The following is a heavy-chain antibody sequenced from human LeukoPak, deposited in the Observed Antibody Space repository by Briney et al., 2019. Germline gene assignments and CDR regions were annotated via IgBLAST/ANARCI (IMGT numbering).Heavy chain of an antibody. CDR1: GYTFSSYY. V-gene: IGHV1-46*01. D-gene: IGHD1-7*01. CDR2: IYPGGGRT. Sequence: GASVKVSCKASGYTFSSYYMHWVRQAPGQGLEWMGIIYPGGGRTTYAQKFQGRVSMTRDMSTNTVYMELSSLRSEDTAMYYCARDRSENYPDDFDIWGQGTMVTVSS. CDR3: ARDRSENYPDDFDI. J-gene: IGHJ3*02.